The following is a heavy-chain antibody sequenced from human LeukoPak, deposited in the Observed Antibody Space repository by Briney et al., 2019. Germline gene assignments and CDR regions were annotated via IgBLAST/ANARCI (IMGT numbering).Heavy chain of an antibody. V-gene: IGHV4-34*01. CDR3: ARGPSAYAARPSMRYYYYYMDV. CDR1: GGSFSGYY. Sequence: SETLSLTCAVYGGSFSGYYWSWIRQPPGKGLEWIGEINHSGSTNYNPSLKSRVTISVDTSKNQFSLKLSSVTAADTAVYYCARGPSAYAARPSMRYYYYYMDVWGKGTTVTVSS. J-gene: IGHJ6*03. CDR2: INHSGST. D-gene: IGHD6-6*01.